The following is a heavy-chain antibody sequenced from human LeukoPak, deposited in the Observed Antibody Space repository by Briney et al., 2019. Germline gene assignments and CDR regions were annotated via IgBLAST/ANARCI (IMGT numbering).Heavy chain of an antibody. CDR1: GGSISSGSYY. Sequence: PSETLSLTCTVSGGSISSGSYYWSWIRQPAGKGLEWIGCIYTSGSTNYNPSLKSRVTISVDTSKNQFSLKLSSVTAADTAVYYCARAGIAATPYYYYMDVWGKGTTVTVSS. J-gene: IGHJ6*03. CDR3: ARAGIAATPYYYYMDV. D-gene: IGHD6-13*01. CDR2: IYTSGST. V-gene: IGHV4-61*02.